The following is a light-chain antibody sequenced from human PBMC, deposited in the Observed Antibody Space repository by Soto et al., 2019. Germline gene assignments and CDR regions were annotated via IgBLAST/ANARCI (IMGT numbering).Light chain of an antibody. V-gene: IGLV2-14*01. Sequence: QSVLTQPASVSGSPGQSITISCTGTSSDVGGYNYVSWYQQHPGKAPKLMTYDVSNRPSGVSNRFSGSKSGNTASLTISGLQAEDEADYYCSSYTSSSTVVFRGGTKLTVL. CDR2: DVS. CDR3: SSYTSSSTVV. J-gene: IGLJ2*01. CDR1: SSDVGGYNY.